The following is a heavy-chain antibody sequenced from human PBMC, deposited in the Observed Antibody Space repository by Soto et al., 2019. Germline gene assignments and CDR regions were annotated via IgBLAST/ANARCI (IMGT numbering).Heavy chain of an antibody. Sequence: GGSLRLSCAASGFTFSSYGMHWVRQAPGKGLEWVAVISYDGSNKYYADSVKARFTISRDNSKNTPYLQRNSLRAEDTAVYYCAKDHGWYAPTRLFDYWGQGTLVTVSS. V-gene: IGHV3-30*18. CDR1: GFTFSSYG. CDR2: ISYDGSNK. CDR3: AKDHGWYAPTRLFDY. J-gene: IGHJ4*01. D-gene: IGHD6-19*01.